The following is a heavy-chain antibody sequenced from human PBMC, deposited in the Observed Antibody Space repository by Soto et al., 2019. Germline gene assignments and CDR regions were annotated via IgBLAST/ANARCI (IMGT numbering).Heavy chain of an antibody. D-gene: IGHD4-17*01. Sequence: QVQLVESGGGVVQPGRSLRLSCAASGFTFSSYGMHWVRQAPGKGLEWVAVIWYDGSNKYYADSVKGRFTISRDNSKNTLYLQMNSLRAEDTAVYYCARVWGMTTATTVGMDVWGQGTTVTVSS. CDR2: IWYDGSNK. V-gene: IGHV3-33*01. CDR1: GFTFSSYG. J-gene: IGHJ6*02. CDR3: ARVWGMTTATTVGMDV.